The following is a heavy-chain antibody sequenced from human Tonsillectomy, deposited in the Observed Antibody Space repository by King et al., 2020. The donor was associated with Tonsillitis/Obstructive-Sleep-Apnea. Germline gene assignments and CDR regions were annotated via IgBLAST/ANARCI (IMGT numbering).Heavy chain of an antibody. D-gene: IGHD3-10*01. CDR3: AKDRGGKYYFDY. J-gene: IGHJ4*02. CDR2: ISYDGSNK. Sequence: VQLVESGGGVVQPGRSLRLSCAASGFTFSSYGMHWVRQAPGKGLEWVAVISYDGSNKYYADSVKGGFTISRDNSKNTLYLQMNSLRAEDTAVYYCAKDRGGKYYFDYWGQGTLVTVSS. CDR1: GFTFSSYG. V-gene: IGHV3-30*18.